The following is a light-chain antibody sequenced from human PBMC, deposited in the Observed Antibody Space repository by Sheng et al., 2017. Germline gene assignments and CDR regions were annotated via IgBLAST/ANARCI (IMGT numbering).Light chain of an antibody. CDR1: QSIGGW. J-gene: IGKJ1*01. Sequence: DIQMTQSPSTLSASVGDRVTITCRASQSIGGWLAWYQQKPGRAPKLLIYQASNLESGVPSRFSGTGSGTEFTLTISSLQPEDSATYYCQQYQVLGTFGQGTKVEIK. CDR3: QQYQVLGT. CDR2: QAS. V-gene: IGKV1-5*03.